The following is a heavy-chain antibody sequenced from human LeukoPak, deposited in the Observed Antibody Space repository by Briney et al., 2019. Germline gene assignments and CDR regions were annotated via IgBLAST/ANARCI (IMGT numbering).Heavy chain of an antibody. CDR2: ISSSSSTI. CDR1: GFTFSTYS. Sequence: GGSLRLSCAASGFTFSTYSMNWVRQAPGKGLEWVSYISSSSSTIYYADSVRGRFTISRDNAKNSLYLQMNSLRAEDTAVYYCARGSTYYDSSGQVPFDYWGQGTLVTVSS. V-gene: IGHV3-48*01. D-gene: IGHD3-22*01. CDR3: ARGSTYYDSSGQVPFDY. J-gene: IGHJ4*02.